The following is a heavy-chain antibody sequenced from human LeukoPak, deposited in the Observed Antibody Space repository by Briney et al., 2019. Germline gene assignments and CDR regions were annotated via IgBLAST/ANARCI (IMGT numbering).Heavy chain of an antibody. CDR2: INWNGGST. J-gene: IGHJ4*02. V-gene: IGHV3-20*01. CDR1: GFTFDDYG. Sequence: PGGSLRLSCAASGFTFDDYGMSWVRQAPGKGLEWVSGINWNGGSTGYADSVKGRFTISRDNAKNSLYLQMNSLRAKDTALYHCARGMGATDLTLYFDYWGQGTLVTVSS. CDR3: ARGMGATDLTLYFDY. D-gene: IGHD1-26*01.